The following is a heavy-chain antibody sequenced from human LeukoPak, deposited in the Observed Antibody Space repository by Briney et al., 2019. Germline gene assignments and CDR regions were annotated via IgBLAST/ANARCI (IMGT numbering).Heavy chain of an antibody. CDR1: GGSLSSGGYH. CDR3: ARGSWFDP. J-gene: IGHJ5*02. Sequence: SQTLSLTCTVSGGSLSSGGYHWTWIRQHPGKGLEWIGYIDYSGTTSYNPSLKSRVTMSVDTSKNQFSLNLNSVTAADTAVYYCARGSWFDPWGQGTLVTVSS. V-gene: IGHV4-31*03. CDR2: IDYSGTT.